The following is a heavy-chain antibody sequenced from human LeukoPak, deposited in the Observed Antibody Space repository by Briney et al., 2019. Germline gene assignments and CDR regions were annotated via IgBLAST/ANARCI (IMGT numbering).Heavy chain of an antibody. CDR3: ARDSLYLFDP. J-gene: IGHJ5*02. CDR2: IYYSGST. CDR1: GGSISSSSYY. D-gene: IGHD2-2*02. V-gene: IGHV4-39*07. Sequence: SETLSLTCTVSGGSISSSSYYWGWIRQPPGKGLEWIGSIYYSGSTYYNPSLKSRVTISVDTSKNQFSLKLSSVTAADTAVYYCARDSLYLFDPWGQGTLVTVSS.